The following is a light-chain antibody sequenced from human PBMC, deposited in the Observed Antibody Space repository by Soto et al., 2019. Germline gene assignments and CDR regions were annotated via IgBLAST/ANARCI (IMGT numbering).Light chain of an antibody. CDR2: EVS. CDR3: SSYAGNNNVV. CDR1: SSDVGGYKF. J-gene: IGLJ2*01. V-gene: IGLV2-8*01. Sequence: QSALTQPPSASGSPGQSVTISCTGTSSDVGGYKFVSWYQQHPGKAPKLLIFEVSRRPSGVPDRFSGSKSGNTASLTVSGLQAEDEADYYCSSYAGNNNVVFGGGTHLTV.